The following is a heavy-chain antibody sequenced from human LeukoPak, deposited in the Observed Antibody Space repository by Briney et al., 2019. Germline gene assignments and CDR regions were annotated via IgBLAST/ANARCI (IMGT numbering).Heavy chain of an antibody. CDR3: AKCYGDPGRFDP. Sequence: PGGSLRLSCAASGFTFSSYAMSWVRQAPGKGLEWVSAISGSGGSTYYADSVKGRFTISRDNSKDTLYLQMNSLRAEDTAVYYCAKCYGDPGRFDPWGQGTLVTVSS. J-gene: IGHJ5*02. CDR2: ISGSGGST. V-gene: IGHV3-23*01. CDR1: GFTFSSYA. D-gene: IGHD4-17*01.